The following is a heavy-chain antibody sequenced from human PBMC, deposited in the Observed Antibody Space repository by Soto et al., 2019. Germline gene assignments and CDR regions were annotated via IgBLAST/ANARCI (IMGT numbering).Heavy chain of an antibody. J-gene: IGHJ4*02. D-gene: IGHD3-3*01. CDR3: AHKYTIFGVVIEYGY. Sequence: SGPTLVNPTQTLTLTCTFSGFSLSTSGVGVGWIRQPPGKALEWLALIYWDDDKRYSPSLKSRLTITKDTSKNQVVLTMTNVDPVDTATYYCAHKYTIFGVVIEYGYWGQGTLVTVSS. V-gene: IGHV2-5*02. CDR2: IYWDDDK. CDR1: GFSLSTSGVG.